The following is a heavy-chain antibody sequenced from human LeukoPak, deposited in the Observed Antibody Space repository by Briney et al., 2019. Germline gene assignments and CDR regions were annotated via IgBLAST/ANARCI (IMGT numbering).Heavy chain of an antibody. CDR1: GGSFSGYY. V-gene: IGHV4-34*01. CDR2: INHSGST. J-gene: IGHJ4*02. Sequence: SETLSLTCAVYGGSFSGYYWSWIRQPPGKGLEWVGEINHSGSTNYNPSLKSRVTISVDTSKNQFSLKLSSVTAADTAVYYCARRKGYSYGFPNYFDYWGQGTLVTVSS. CDR3: ARRKGYSYGFPNYFDY. D-gene: IGHD5-18*01.